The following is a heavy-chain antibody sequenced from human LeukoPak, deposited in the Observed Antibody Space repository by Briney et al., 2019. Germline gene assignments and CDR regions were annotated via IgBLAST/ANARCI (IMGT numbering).Heavy chain of an antibody. CDR3: ARSVGELWFLSPHPVYYYGMDV. CDR1: GGTFSSYA. CDR2: IIPIFGTA. Sequence: ASVKVSCKASGGTFSSYAISWVRQAPGQGLEWMGGIIPIFGTANYAQKFQGRVTITADESTSTAYMELSSLRSEDTAVYYCARSVGELWFLSPHPVYYYGMDVWGQGTTVTVSS. D-gene: IGHD5-18*01. J-gene: IGHJ6*02. V-gene: IGHV1-69*13.